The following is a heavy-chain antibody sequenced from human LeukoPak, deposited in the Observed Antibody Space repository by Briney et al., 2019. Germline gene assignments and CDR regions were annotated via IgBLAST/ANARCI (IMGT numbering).Heavy chain of an antibody. Sequence: SETLSLTCTVSGYSISSGYYWGWIRQPPGKGLEWIGSIYHGGSTYYNPSLKSRVTISVDTSKNQFSLKLSSVTAADTAVYYCARDWRQGMATTFGPVDYWGQGTLVTVSS. CDR3: ARDWRQGMATTFGPVDY. J-gene: IGHJ4*02. D-gene: IGHD5-24*01. CDR2: IYHGGST. CDR1: GYSISSGYY. V-gene: IGHV4-38-2*02.